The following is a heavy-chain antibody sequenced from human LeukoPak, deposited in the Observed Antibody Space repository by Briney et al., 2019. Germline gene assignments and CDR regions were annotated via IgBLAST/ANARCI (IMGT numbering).Heavy chain of an antibody. J-gene: IGHJ4*02. CDR3: ARGRSYSPFDY. D-gene: IGHD1-26*01. CDR2: INSDGSST. V-gene: IGHV3-74*01. Sequence: TGGSLRLSCAASGFSFNDHWMHWVRQAPGKGLVWVSRINSDGSSTSYADSVKGRFTISRDNAKNTLYLQMNSLRAEDTAVYYCARGRSYSPFDYWGQGTLVTVSS. CDR1: GFSFNDHW.